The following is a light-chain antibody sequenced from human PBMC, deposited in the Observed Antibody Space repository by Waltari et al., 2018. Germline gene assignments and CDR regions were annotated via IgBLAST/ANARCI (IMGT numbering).Light chain of an antibody. CDR3: CSYAGIWV. J-gene: IGLJ3*02. CDR2: DVS. V-gene: IGLV2-11*01. Sequence: QSALTQPRSVSGSPGQSVTISCAGTGSAVGDFNPVSWYQQHPGTAPKLVIFDVSTQPSGVPDRFSGSKSGTSASLTVSGLQAEDEADYYCCSYAGIWVFGGGTKLTVL. CDR1: GSAVGDFNP.